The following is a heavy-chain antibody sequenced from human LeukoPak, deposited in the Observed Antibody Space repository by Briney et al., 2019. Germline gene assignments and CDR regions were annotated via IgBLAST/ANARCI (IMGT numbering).Heavy chain of an antibody. J-gene: IGHJ4*02. CDR3: ARGQKYRSGYTVTELGSGYFDY. V-gene: IGHV4-34*01. D-gene: IGHD5-18*01. Sequence: SETLSLTCAVYGGSFSGYYWSWIRQPPGKGLEWIGEINHSGSTNYNPSLKRRVTMSVDTSKNQFSLRLSSVTAADTAVYYCARGQKYRSGYTVTELGSGYFDYWGQGTLVTVSS. CDR2: INHSGST. CDR1: GGSFSGYY.